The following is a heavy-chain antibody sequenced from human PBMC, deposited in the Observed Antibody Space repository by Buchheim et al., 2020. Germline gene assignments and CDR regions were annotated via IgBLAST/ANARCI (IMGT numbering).Heavy chain of an antibody. CDR2: IYYSGDT. D-gene: IGHD3-10*01. CDR3: ARGRLRTHYSPFDY. CDR1: GGPINTYY. V-gene: IGHV4-59*08. J-gene: IGHJ4*02. Sequence: QVRLQESGPGLVKASETLSLTCTVSGGPINTYYWTWIRQPPGKGLEWIGYIYYSGDTNYNPSLKSRVTISLDTSKNQFSLKLSSVTATDTAVYYCARGRLRTHYSPFDYWGQGTL.